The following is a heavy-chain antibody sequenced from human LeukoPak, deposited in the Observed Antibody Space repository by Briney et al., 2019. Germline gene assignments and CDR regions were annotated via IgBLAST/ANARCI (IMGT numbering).Heavy chain of an antibody. J-gene: IGHJ3*02. CDR2: IRYDGSDK. Sequence: PGGSLRLSCAASGFTFSSYGIHWVRQAPGKGLEWVAFIRYDGSDKDYADSVKGRFTISRDNAKNSLYLQMNSLRVEDTAVYYCAREYCSGGSCSDAFDIWGQGTMVTVSS. CDR1: GFTFSSYG. CDR3: AREYCSGGSCSDAFDI. D-gene: IGHD2-15*01. V-gene: IGHV3-30*02.